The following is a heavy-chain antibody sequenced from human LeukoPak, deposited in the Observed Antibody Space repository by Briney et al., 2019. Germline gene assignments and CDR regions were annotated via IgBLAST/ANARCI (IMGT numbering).Heavy chain of an antibody. V-gene: IGHV3-11*04. CDR2: ISPVSTTI. D-gene: IGHD1-7*01. J-gene: IGHJ4*02. Sequence: PGGSLRLSCATSGFIFRDYYMIWIRQAPGKGLECISYISPVSTTIYYADSVKGRFTISRDNAKNSLYLQMNSLRAEDTAVYYCARSSRELGGYAPWELMPPFDYWGQGTLVTVSS. CDR3: ARSSRELGGYAPWELMPPFDY. CDR1: GFIFRDYY.